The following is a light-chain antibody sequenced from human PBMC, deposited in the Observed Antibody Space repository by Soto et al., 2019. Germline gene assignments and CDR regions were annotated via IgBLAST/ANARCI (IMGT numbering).Light chain of an antibody. Sequence: QSVLTQPASVSGSPGQSITISCTGTSSDVGRYSLVSWYQQVPDRAPKLIIHDDNKRPSGVSSRFSGSKSGNTASLTISGLQAEDEADYFCCSYAGETTPVLFGGGTRLTVL. CDR2: DDN. CDR1: SSDVGRYSL. CDR3: CSYAGETTPVL. V-gene: IGLV2-23*01. J-gene: IGLJ2*01.